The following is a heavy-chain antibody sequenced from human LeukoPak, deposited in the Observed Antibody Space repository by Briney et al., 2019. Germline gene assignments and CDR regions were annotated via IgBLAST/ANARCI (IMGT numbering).Heavy chain of an antibody. CDR2: IYYSGST. CDR1: GGSISSSSYY. CDR3: ARRDYGDYEGYFDY. V-gene: IGHV4-39*01. Sequence: SETLSLTCTVSGGSISSSSYYWGWIRQPPGKGLEWIGSIYYSGSTYYNPPLKSQDTISVDTSKNQCSLKRSSVTATDTAVYYCARRDYGDYEGYFDYWGQRTLVTVSS. D-gene: IGHD4-17*01. J-gene: IGHJ4*02.